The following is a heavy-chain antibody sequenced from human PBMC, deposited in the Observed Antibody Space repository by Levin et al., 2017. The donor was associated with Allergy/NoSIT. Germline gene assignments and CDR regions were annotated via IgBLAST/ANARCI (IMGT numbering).Heavy chain of an antibody. CDR1: GFIFDDYG. CDR3: AKVSGSKYWYFDV. CDR2: ISWHSGSI. J-gene: IGHJ2*01. D-gene: IGHD1-26*01. Sequence: SCAVSGFIFDDYGMYWVRQAPGKGLEWVSGISWHSGSIVYADSVKGRFTISTDNAKNSLYLQMNSLRAEDTALYYCAKVSGSKYWYFDVWGRGTLVTVSS. V-gene: IGHV3-9*01.